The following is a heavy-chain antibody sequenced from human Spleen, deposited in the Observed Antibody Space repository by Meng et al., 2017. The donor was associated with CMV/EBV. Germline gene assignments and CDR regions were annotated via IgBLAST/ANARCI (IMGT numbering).Heavy chain of an antibody. CDR2: IIPIFGTA. J-gene: IGHJ5*02. D-gene: IGHD2-2*01. V-gene: IGHV1-69*05. Sequence: SDAISWVRQVPGQGLEWMGGIIPIFGTANYAQKFQGRVTITTDESTSTAYMHLSSLRSEDTAVYYCARGRTGDIVEVPAVMGWFDPWGQGTLVTVSS. CDR1: SDA. CDR3: ARGRTGDIVEVPAVMGWFDP.